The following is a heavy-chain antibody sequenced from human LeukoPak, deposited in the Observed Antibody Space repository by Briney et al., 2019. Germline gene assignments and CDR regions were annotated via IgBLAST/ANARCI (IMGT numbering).Heavy chain of an antibody. CDR3: ARYRTSGSYFFDN. Sequence: SQTLSLTCTVSGGSISSGTDYWGWIRQPAGKGLEWIGHIYTGGNTNYNPSLKSRVSMSVDSSKNQFSLKMTSVTAADTAVYYCARYRTSGSYFFDNWGQGTLVTVSS. J-gene: IGHJ4*02. D-gene: IGHD1-26*01. CDR1: GGSISSGTDY. V-gene: IGHV4-61*09. CDR2: IYTGGNT.